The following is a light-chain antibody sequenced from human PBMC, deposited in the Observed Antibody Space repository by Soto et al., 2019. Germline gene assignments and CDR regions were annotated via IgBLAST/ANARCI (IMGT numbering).Light chain of an antibody. J-gene: IGLJ1*01. V-gene: IGLV1-40*01. Sequence: QSVLTQPPSVSGAPGQRVSISCTNTGARYDVHCYQQLPGTAPKLLIYDNNNRPSRVPDRFSGSRSGTSASVAITGLRAEDEADYYCQSYDSSLSGSGGFGTGTKLTVL. CDR1: NTGARYD. CDR2: DNN. CDR3: QSYDSSLSGSGG.